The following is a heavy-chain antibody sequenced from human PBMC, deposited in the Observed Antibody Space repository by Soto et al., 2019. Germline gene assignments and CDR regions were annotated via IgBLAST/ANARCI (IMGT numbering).Heavy chain of an antibody. CDR2: TYYRSKWYN. J-gene: IGHJ3*02. V-gene: IGHV6-1*01. D-gene: IGHD3-9*01. Sequence: SQTLSLTCAISGDSVSSNSAAWNWIRQSPSRGLEWLGRTYYRSKWYNDYAVSVKSRITINPDTSKNQFSLQLNSVTPEDTAVYYCARDSPRNFDWLSQGWPDAFDIWGQGTMVTVSS. CDR3: ARDSPRNFDWLSQGWPDAFDI. CDR1: GDSVSSNSAA.